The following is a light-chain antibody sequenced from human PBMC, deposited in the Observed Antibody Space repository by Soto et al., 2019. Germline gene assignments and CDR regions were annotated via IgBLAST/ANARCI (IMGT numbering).Light chain of an antibody. CDR1: ISNIGDND. J-gene: IGLJ2*01. V-gene: IGLV1-47*01. CDR3: AVWDDSLSGVV. Sequence: QSVLTQPPSASGTPGQRVTFSCSGSISNIGDNDVFWYQQLPGTAPKLLIYRNYERPSGVPDRFSGSKSGTSASLAISGLRSEDGADYYCAVWDDSLSGVVFGGGTKVTVL. CDR2: RNY.